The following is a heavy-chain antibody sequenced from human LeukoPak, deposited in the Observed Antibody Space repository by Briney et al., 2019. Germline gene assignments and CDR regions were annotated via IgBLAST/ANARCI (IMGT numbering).Heavy chain of an antibody. V-gene: IGHV4-59*01. CDR1: GGSISSYY. CDR3: ARVYGSGYDFRGAFDI. D-gene: IGHD5-12*01. CDR2: IYYSGST. Sequence: SSETLPLTCTVSGGSISSYYWSWIRQPPGKGLEWIGYIYYSGSTNYNPSLKSRVTISVDTSKNQFSLKLSSVTAADTAVYYCARVYGSGYDFRGAFDIWGQGTMVTVSS. J-gene: IGHJ3*02.